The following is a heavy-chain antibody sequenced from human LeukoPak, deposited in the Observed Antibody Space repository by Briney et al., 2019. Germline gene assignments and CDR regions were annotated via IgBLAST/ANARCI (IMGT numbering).Heavy chain of an antibody. J-gene: IGHJ4*02. V-gene: IGHV3-23*01. CDR1: GFTFSSYA. CDR2: VSDSGGST. CDR3: AKLCPHSSRNLYYFDF. D-gene: IGHD6-13*01. Sequence: QPGGSLRLSCVAPGFTFSSYAMSWVRQAPGKGREWVSGVSDSGGSTYYADSVKGRFTVSRDNSMNTLYLQMNSLRAEDTAIYYCAKLCPHSSRNLYYFDFWGQGTLVAVSS.